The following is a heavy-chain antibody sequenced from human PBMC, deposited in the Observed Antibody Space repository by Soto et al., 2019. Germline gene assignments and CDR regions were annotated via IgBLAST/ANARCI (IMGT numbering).Heavy chain of an antibody. Sequence: EVQLLASGGGLVQPGGSLRLSCAASGFTFSSYAMSWVRQAPGKGLEWVSAISGSGGSTYYADSVKGRFTISRDKSKNTLYLQMNSLRAEDTAVYYCAKDSIRTVTTRMREDAFDIWGQGTMVTVSS. V-gene: IGHV3-23*01. CDR2: ISGSGGST. CDR3: AKDSIRTVTTRMREDAFDI. CDR1: GFTFSSYA. D-gene: IGHD4-17*01. J-gene: IGHJ3*02.